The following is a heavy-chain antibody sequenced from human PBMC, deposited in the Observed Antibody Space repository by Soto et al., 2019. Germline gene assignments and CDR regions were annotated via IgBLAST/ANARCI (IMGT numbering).Heavy chain of an antibody. J-gene: IGHJ3*02. Sequence: GGSLRLSCAASGFTFSSYGMHWVRQAPGKGLEWVAVIWYDGSNKYYADSVKGRFTISRDNSKNTLYLQMNSLRAEDTAVYYCARSIRGQNAFDIWGQGTMVTVSS. D-gene: IGHD5-12*01. V-gene: IGHV3-33*01. CDR1: GFTFSSYG. CDR2: IWYDGSNK. CDR3: ARSIRGQNAFDI.